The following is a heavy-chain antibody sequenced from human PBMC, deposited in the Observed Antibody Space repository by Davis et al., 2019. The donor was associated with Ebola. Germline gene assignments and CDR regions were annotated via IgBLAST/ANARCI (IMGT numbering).Heavy chain of an antibody. D-gene: IGHD6-13*01. V-gene: IGHV4-59*01. J-gene: IGHJ4*02. CDR2: ISFFLTT. Sequence: PSETLSLTCTVSADSITSYHWSWPRQPPGHALEFIRYISFFLTTHYNPSLKSRAIISLDTSKNQFSLRLTSVTAADTAVYFCARVSLDRRAAAVPPWFDYWGQGILVTVSS. CDR1: ADSITSYH. CDR3: ARVSLDRRAAAVPPWFDY.